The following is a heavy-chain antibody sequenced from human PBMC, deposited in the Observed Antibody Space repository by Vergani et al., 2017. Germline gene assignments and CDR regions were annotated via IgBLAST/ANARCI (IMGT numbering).Heavy chain of an antibody. J-gene: IGHJ4*02. CDR3: ARPGYYDSSGYYPYDFDY. CDR1: GYSFTSYW. Sequence: EVQLVQSGAEVKKPGESLKISCKGSGYSFTSYWIGWVRQMPGKGLEWMGIIYPGDSDTRYSPSFQGQVTISADKSISTAYLQWSSLKASDTAMYYCARPGYYDSSGYYPYDFDYWGQGTLVTVSS. V-gene: IGHV5-51*01. CDR2: IYPGDSDT. D-gene: IGHD3-22*01.